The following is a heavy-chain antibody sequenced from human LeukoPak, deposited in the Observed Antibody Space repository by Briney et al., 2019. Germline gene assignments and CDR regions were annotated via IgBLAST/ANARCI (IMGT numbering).Heavy chain of an antibody. CDR1: GYTSTSYG. V-gene: IGHV1-18*01. CDR2: ISAYNGNT. CDR3: ARDDIVVVPAALSGRFDY. Sequence: GASVKVSCKASGYTSTSYGISWVRQAPGLGLEWMGWISAYNGNTNYAQKLQGRVTMTTDTSTSTAYMELRSLRSDDTAVYYCARDDIVVVPAALSGRFDYWGQGTLVTVSS. J-gene: IGHJ4*02. D-gene: IGHD2-2*01.